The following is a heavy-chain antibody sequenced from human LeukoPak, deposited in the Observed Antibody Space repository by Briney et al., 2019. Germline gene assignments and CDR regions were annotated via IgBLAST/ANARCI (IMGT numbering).Heavy chain of an antibody. V-gene: IGHV1-18*01. CDR2: ISAYNGNT. CDR3: ARDTGRYYDSSGYYYSLFDY. D-gene: IGHD3-22*01. Sequence: GASVKVSCKASGYTFTSYGISWVRQAPGQGLEWMGWISAYNGNTNYAQKLQGRVTMTTDTSTSTAYMELRSLRSDDTAVYYCARDTGRYYDSSGYYYSLFDYWGQGTLVTVSS. CDR1: GYTFTSYG. J-gene: IGHJ4*02.